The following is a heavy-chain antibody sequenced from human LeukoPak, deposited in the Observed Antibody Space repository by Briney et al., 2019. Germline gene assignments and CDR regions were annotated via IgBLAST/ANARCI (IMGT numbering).Heavy chain of an antibody. V-gene: IGHV3-11*01. CDR2: ISSSGSTI. Sequence: GGSLRLSCTASGFSFSDYAMHWVRQAPGKGLEWVSYISSSGSTIYYADSVKGRFTISRDNAKNSLYLQMNSLRAEDTAVYYCAGTHYDSSGYYYDYWGQGTLVTVSS. D-gene: IGHD3-22*01. CDR3: AGTHYDSSGYYYDY. J-gene: IGHJ4*02. CDR1: GFSFSDYA.